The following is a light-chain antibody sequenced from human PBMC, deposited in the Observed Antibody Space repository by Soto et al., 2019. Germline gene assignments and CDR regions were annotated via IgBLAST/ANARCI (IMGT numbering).Light chain of an antibody. J-gene: IGKJ1*01. CDR3: HQYSSYSCT. CDR2: DVS. V-gene: IGKV1-5*01. CDR1: QSISGW. Sequence: DIKMTQSPSTLSASVGDRVTITCRASQSISGWLAWYQQKPGKAPKLLIYDVSILDSGVPSRFSGRGSGPEFTLTITSLQPDDFATYYCHQYSSYSCTFGQGAKVDI.